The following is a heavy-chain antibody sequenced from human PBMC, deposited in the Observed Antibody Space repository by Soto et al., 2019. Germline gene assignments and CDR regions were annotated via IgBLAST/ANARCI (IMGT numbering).Heavy chain of an antibody. CDR3: AKDLGRDGYKNKPDY. D-gene: IGHD5-12*01. V-gene: IGHV3-30*18. Sequence: GGSLRLSCAASGFTFSSYGMHWVRQAPGKGLEWVAVISYDGSNKYYADSVKGRFTISRDNSKNTLYLQMNSLRAEDTAVYYCAKDLGRDGYKNKPDYWGQGTLVTVSS. CDR2: ISYDGSNK. J-gene: IGHJ4*02. CDR1: GFTFSSYG.